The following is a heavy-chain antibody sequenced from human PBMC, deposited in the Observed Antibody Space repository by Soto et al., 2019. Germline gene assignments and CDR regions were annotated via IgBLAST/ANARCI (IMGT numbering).Heavy chain of an antibody. CDR1: GGSISSYY. CDR3: ARAPPQNNDYYSVDRYGLGV. D-gene: IGHD3-22*01. Sequence: KSSETLSLTCTVSGGSISSYYWNWLRQPPGKGLEWIGYIYYSVSTNYNPSLKSRVTISVDTSKNQFSLRLTSVTAADTAVYYCARAPPQNNDYYSVDRYGLGVWGQGTTVTVSS. CDR2: IYYSVST. V-gene: IGHV4-59*01. J-gene: IGHJ6*02.